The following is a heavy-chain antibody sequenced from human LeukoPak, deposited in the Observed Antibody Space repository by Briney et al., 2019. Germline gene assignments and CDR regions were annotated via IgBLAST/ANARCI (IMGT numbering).Heavy chain of an antibody. CDR1: GYTFTGYY. CDR2: INPNSGGT. Sequence: ASVKVSCKASGYTFTGYYMHWVRQAPGQGLEWMGWINPNSGGTNYAQKFQGRVTMTRDTSISTAYMELSRLRSDDTAVYYCARLGGYCSSTSCHEGWFDPWGQGTLVTVSS. CDR3: ARLGGYCSSTSCHEGWFDP. J-gene: IGHJ5*02. V-gene: IGHV1-2*02. D-gene: IGHD2-2*01.